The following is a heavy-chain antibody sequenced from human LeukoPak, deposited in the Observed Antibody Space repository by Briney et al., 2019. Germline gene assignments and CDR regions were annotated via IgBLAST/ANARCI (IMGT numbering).Heavy chain of an antibody. CDR1: GGSISSYY. J-gene: IGHJ3*02. CDR3: ARHYSSSWTDAFDI. V-gene: IGHV4-59*08. CDR2: IYYSGST. Sequence: KPSETLSLTCTVSGGSISSYYWSWIRQPPGKGLEWIGYIYYSGSTNYNPSLKSRVTISVDTSKNQFSLKLSSVTAADTAVYYCARHYSSSWTDAFDIWRQGTMVTVSS. D-gene: IGHD6-13*01.